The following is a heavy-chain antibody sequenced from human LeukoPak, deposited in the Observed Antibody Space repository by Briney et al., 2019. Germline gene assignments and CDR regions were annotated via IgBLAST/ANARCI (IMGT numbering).Heavy chain of an antibody. CDR1: GFTFSSYG. D-gene: IGHD6-13*01. V-gene: IGHV3-30*18. CDR3: AKDIAAAGTFPGY. Sequence: PGGSLRLSCAASGFTFSSYGMHWVRQAPGKGLEWAAVISYDGSNKYYADSVKGRFTISRDNSKNTLYLQMNSLRAEDTAVYYCAKDIAAAGTFPGYSGQGTLVTVSS. J-gene: IGHJ4*02. CDR2: ISYDGSNK.